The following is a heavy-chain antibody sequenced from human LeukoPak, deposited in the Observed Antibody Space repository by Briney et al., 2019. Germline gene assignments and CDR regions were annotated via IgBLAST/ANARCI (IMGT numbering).Heavy chain of an antibody. V-gene: IGHV1-2*04. J-gene: IGHJ4*02. CDR3: AREDGDYVSQYYFDY. CDR1: GYTFTGYY. Sequence: ASVKVSCKASGYTFTGYYMHWVRQAPGQGLEWMGWINPNSGGTNYAQKFQGWVTMTRDTSISTAYMELSRLRSDDTAVYYCAREDGDYVSQYYFDYWGQGTLVTVPS. CDR2: INPNSGGT. D-gene: IGHD4-17*01.